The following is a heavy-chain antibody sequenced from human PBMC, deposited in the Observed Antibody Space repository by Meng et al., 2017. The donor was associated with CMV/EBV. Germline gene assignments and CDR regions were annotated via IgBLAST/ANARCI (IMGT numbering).Heavy chain of an antibody. J-gene: IGHJ4*02. D-gene: IGHD6-13*01. CDR1: GGSISSSSYY. V-gene: IGHV4-39*07. CDR3: AGEHVPYSSSWYYFVY. Sequence: SETLSLTCTVSGGSISSSSYYWGWIRQPPGKGLEWIGSIYYSGSTYYNPSLKSRVTISVDTSKNQFSLKLSSVTAADTAVYYCAGEHVPYSSSWYYFVYWGQGTLVTVSS. CDR2: IYYSGST.